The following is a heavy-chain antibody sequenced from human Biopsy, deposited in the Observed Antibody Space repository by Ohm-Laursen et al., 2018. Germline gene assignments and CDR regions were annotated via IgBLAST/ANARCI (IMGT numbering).Heavy chain of an antibody. CDR3: ARTPRDSFWSGSYKRGLWFDP. J-gene: IGHJ5*02. V-gene: IGHV4-59*01. D-gene: IGHD3-3*01. Sequence: PSETLSLTCAVSGDSINSSYWTWIRQPPGKGLEWIGHVYNGGITNYNPSLKSRVTISKDTSKNQFSLQVNSVTAADTAVYYCARTPRDSFWSGSYKRGLWFDPWGQGTLVIVSS. CDR2: VYNGGIT. CDR1: GDSINSSY.